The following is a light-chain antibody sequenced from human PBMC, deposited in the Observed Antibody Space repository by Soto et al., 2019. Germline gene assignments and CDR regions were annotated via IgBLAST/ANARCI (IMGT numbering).Light chain of an antibody. CDR3: QQYNSWPPIT. CDR2: DAS. Sequence: IVMTQSPATVSVSPGERATLSCRASQSVNSNLAWYQQKPGQAPRLLIYDASTRATGIPDRFSGGGSGTEFTLTISSPQYADFVVYYCQQYNSWPPITFGQGTRREIK. CDR1: QSVNSN. V-gene: IGKV3-15*01. J-gene: IGKJ5*01.